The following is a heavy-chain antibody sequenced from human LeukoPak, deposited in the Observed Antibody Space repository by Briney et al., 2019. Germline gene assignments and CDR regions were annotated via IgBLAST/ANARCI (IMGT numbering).Heavy chain of an antibody. CDR3: AKQVAVAGYFDY. Sequence: GGSLRLSCAASGFTFSSYAMIWVRQAPGKGLEWVSGISGSGDSTDYADSVKGRFTISRDNSKNTLSLQMNSLRAEDTAVYYCAKQVAVAGYFDYWGQGTLVTVSP. J-gene: IGHJ4*02. CDR2: ISGSGDST. CDR1: GFTFSSYA. V-gene: IGHV3-23*01. D-gene: IGHD6-19*01.